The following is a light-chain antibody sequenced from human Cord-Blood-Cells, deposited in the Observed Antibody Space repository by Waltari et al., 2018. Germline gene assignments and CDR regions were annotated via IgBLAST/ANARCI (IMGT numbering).Light chain of an antibody. CDR2: WAS. Sequence: DIVMTQSSDSLAVSLGERATFHCTSSQSVLYSSNNKNYLAWYQQKPGQPPKLLIYWASTRESGVPDRFSGSGSGTDFTLTISSLQAEDVAVYYCQQYYSTPLTFGGGTKVEIK. J-gene: IGKJ4*01. CDR3: QQYYSTPLT. V-gene: IGKV4-1*01. CDR1: QSVLYSSNNKNY.